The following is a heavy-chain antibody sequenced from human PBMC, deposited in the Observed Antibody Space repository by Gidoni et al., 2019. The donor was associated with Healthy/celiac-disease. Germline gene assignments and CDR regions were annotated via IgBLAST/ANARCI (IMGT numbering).Heavy chain of an antibody. CDR3: AKQTSWTMIVHAFDI. CDR2: ISGSGGST. V-gene: IGHV3-23*04. Sequence: EVQLVESGGGLVQPGGSLRLSCAASGFPFRRYAMSWVRQAPGKGLEWVSAISGSGGSTYYSDSVKGRFTISRDNSKNTLYLQMNSLRAEDTAVYYCAKQTSWTMIVHAFDIWGQGTMVTVSS. J-gene: IGHJ3*02. D-gene: IGHD3-22*01. CDR1: GFPFRRYA.